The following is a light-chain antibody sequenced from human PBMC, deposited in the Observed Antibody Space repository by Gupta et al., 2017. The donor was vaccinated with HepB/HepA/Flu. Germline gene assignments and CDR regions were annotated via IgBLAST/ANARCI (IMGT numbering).Light chain of an antibody. V-gene: IGKV1-39*01. CDR1: QTIRSY. J-gene: IGKJ1*01. CDR3: QQGFNTLTWT. CDR2: AAS. Sequence: DIQMTQSPSSLSASIGDRVTITCRASQTIRSYLNWYQQKPGKAPNLLIFAASSLPSGVPSRFSGSGSGTNVTLTINSLQPEDFATYYCQQGFNTLTWTFGQGTKVDMK.